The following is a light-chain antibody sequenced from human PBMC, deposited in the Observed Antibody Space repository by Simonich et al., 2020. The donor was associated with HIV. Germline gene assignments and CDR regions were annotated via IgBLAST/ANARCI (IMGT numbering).Light chain of an antibody. J-gene: IGKJ2*01. CDR3: HQYDSTPQT. Sequence: DIVLTQSPDSLAVSLGERATINCQSSQSVLYRSNNKNYLAWYQQQPGQPPKLLFYWASTRESGVPDRFSGSGSGTEFTLTISSLQAEDVAIYYCHQYDSTPQTFGQGTKLEIK. CDR1: QSVLYRSNNKNY. CDR2: WAS. V-gene: IGKV4-1*01.